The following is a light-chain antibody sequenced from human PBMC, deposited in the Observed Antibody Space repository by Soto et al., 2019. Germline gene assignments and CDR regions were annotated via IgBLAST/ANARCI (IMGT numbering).Light chain of an antibody. CDR2: WAS. J-gene: IGKJ2*01. CDR3: QQYYNTPYT. Sequence: DIVMTQSPDSLAVSLGERATINCKSSQSVLYISNNKNYLAWYQQKPGQPPKLLIYWASTRESGVPDRFSGSGSVTDFTLTISSLQAEDVAVYYCQQYYNTPYTFGQGTKLEIK. V-gene: IGKV4-1*01. CDR1: QSVLYISNNKNY.